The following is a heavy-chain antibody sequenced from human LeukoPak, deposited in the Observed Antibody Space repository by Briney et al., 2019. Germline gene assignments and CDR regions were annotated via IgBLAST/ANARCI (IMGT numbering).Heavy chain of an antibody. D-gene: IGHD3-22*01. Sequence: ASVKVSCKASGYTFTSYGISWVRQAPGQGLEWMGWISAYNGNTNYAQKLQGRVTMTTDTSTSTAYMELRSLRSDDTAVYYCARSAKTYYYDSSGYYLYYFVYWGQGTLVTVSS. CDR1: GYTFTSYG. CDR2: ISAYNGNT. V-gene: IGHV1-18*01. CDR3: ARSAKTYYYDSSGYYLYYFVY. J-gene: IGHJ4*02.